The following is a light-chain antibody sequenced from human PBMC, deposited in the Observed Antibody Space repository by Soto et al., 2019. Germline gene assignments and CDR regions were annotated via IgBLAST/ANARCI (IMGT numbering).Light chain of an antibody. CDR3: GTWDSSLSAVV. V-gene: IGLV1-51*01. J-gene: IGLJ2*01. Sequence: QSVLTQPPSVSAAPGQKVTISCSGSSSNIGNNYVSWYQQLPGTAPKLLIYDNNKRPSVIPDRLSGSKSGTSATLGITGLQTGDEADYYCGTWDSSLSAVVFGGGTKLTVL. CDR2: DNN. CDR1: SSNIGNNY.